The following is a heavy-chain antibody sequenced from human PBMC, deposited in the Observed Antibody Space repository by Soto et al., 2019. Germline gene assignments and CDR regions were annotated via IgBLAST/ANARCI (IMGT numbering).Heavy chain of an antibody. J-gene: IGHJ5*02. D-gene: IGHD6-19*01. Sequence: ASVKVSCKASGYPFTGYYMHWVRQAPGQGLEWMGWINHNRGGTNYAQKFAGRVTMTRDTSISTAYMELSRLRSDDTAVYYFARDRIAVGGMLSANWFDPWGQGAVLTVSS. V-gene: IGHV1-2*02. CDR1: GYPFTGYY. CDR3: ARDRIAVGGMLSANWFDP. CDR2: INHNRGGT.